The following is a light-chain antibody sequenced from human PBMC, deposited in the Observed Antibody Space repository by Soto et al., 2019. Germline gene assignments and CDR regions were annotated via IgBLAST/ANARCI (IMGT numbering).Light chain of an antibody. V-gene: IGKV3-20*01. CDR2: GAS. CDR3: QQYRT. J-gene: IGKJ1*01. CDR1: QTISGNS. Sequence: EIVLTQSPDTLSLSPGDRATLSCRASQTISGNSFAWYQQKPGQAPRLLIYGASSRATGIADRFSGSGSGTDFTLTSSSLGPEDFALYYCQQYRTFGRGTRVEIK.